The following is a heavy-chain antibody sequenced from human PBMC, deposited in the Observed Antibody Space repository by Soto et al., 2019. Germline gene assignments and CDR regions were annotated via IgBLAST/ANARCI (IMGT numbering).Heavy chain of an antibody. Sequence: EVQLVESGGGLIQPGGSLRLSCAVSGFTVSNNYMSWVRQAPGKGLEGVSVIYSGGYTAYGDSVKGRFTISRDNSKNTLSPQMYRRGAAERGVFFGATHPGGGGYWGQGTLVTVSS. CDR1: GFTVSNNY. J-gene: IGHJ4*02. CDR2: IYSGGYT. D-gene: IGHD3-10*01. V-gene: IGHV3-53*01. CDR3: ATHPGGGGY.